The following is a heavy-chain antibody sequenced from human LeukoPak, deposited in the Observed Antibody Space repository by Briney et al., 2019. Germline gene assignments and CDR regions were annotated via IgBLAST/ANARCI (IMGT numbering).Heavy chain of an antibody. V-gene: IGHV4-39*01. CDR2: IYYSGST. CDR1: GGSISSKSDF. Sequence: SETLSLTCTVSGGSISSKSDFWGWIRQPPGDGLEWIGNIYYSGSTYYNPSLTSRVTISIDASKNQFSLKLTSVTAADTAVYYCARHSWFPYWYFDLWGRGTLVTVSS. D-gene: IGHD3-22*01. CDR3: ARHSWFPYWYFDL. J-gene: IGHJ2*01.